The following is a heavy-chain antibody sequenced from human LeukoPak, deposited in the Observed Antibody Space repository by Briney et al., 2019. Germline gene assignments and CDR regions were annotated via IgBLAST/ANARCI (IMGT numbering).Heavy chain of an antibody. CDR3: AKERDYGPADY. Sequence: GGSLRLSCAASGFIFNKHAMSWVRQAPGKGLEWVSGLSGSGGSTDYADSVKGRFTVSRDNSKNTLFLQMNSLRAEDTAIYYCAKERDYGPADYWGQGTLVTVSS. D-gene: IGHD4/OR15-4a*01. CDR1: GFIFNKHA. J-gene: IGHJ4*02. CDR2: LSGSGGST. V-gene: IGHV3-23*01.